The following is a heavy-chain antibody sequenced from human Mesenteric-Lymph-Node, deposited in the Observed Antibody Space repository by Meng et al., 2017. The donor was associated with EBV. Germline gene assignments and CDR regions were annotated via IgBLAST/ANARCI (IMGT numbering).Heavy chain of an antibody. Sequence: VQLQQWGAGLLKPSATLSLTCAVYGGSLSNYYWSWIRQPPGKGLEWIGEINYRGNTNYNPSLKSRVTVSVDTSKNQVSLKLNSVTAADTAIYYCAGAGYWRFDAWGRGTLVTASS. D-gene: IGHD6-13*01. J-gene: IGHJ5*02. CDR2: INYRGNT. V-gene: IGHV4-34*01. CDR1: GGSLSNYY. CDR3: AGAGYWRFDA.